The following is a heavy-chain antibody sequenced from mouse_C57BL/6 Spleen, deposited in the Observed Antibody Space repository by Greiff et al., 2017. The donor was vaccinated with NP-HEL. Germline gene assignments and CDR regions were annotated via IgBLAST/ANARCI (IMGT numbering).Heavy chain of an antibody. V-gene: IGHV1-22*01. Sequence: SGPELVKPGASVKLSCKASGYTFTDYNMHWVKQSHGKSLEWIGYINPNNGGTSYNQKFKGKATLTVDKSSSTAYMALRSLTSEDSVVYYCVRGGRYYDYDGCAYWGQGTLVTVSA. CDR2: INPNNGGT. D-gene: IGHD2-4*01. J-gene: IGHJ3*01. CDR1: GYTFTDYN. CDR3: VRGGRYYDYDGCAY.